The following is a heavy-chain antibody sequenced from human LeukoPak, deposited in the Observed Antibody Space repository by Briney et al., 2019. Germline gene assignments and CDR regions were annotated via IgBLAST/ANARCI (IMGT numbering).Heavy chain of an antibody. CDR2: IYTSGST. V-gene: IGHV4-4*09. CDR3: ARHVSGVYGWFDP. D-gene: IGHD5/OR15-5a*01. J-gene: IGHJ5*02. CDR1: GGSISSYY. Sequence: PSETLSLTCTVSGGSISSYYWSWIRQPPGKGLEWIGYIYTSGSTNYNPSLKSRVTISVDTSKNQFSLKLSSVTAADTAVYYCARHVSGVYGWFDPWGQGTLVTVSS.